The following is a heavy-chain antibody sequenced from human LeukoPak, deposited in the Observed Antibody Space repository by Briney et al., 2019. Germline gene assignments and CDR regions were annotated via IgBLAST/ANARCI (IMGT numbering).Heavy chain of an antibody. CDR2: INPNSGGT. Sequence: ASVKVSCKASGYTFTGYYMHWVRQAPGQGLEWMGWINPNSGGTNYAQKFQGRVTMTRDTSISTAYMELSRLRSDDTAVYYCARDLVVVPAAINNWFDPWGQGTLVTVSS. CDR1: GYTFTGYY. V-gene: IGHV1-2*02. D-gene: IGHD2-2*01. CDR3: ARDLVVVPAAINNWFDP. J-gene: IGHJ5*02.